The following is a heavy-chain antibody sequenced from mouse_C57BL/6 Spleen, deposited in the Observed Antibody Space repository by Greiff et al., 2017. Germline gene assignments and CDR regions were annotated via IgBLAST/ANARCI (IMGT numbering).Heavy chain of an antibody. CDR1: GFTFSSYG. CDR3: ARHQYDYDEAC. J-gene: IGHJ3*01. D-gene: IGHD2-4*01. CDR2: ISSGGSYT. Sequence: DVKLVESGGDLVKPGGSLKLSCAASGFTFSSYGMSWVRQTPDKRLEWVATISSGGSYTYYPDSVKGRFTISRDNAKNTLYLQMSSLKSEDTAMYYCARHQYDYDEACWGQGTLVTVSA. V-gene: IGHV5-6*02.